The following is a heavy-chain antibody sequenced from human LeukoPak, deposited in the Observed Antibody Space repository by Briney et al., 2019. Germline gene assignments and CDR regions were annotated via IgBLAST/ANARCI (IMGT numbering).Heavy chain of an antibody. D-gene: IGHD2-21*02. V-gene: IGHV3-30*04. CDR1: GFTFSSYA. CDR2: ISYDGSNK. J-gene: IGHJ4*02. Sequence: GGSLRLSCAASGFTFSSYAMHWVRQAPGKGLEWVAVISYDGSNKYYADSVKGRFTISRDNSKNTLYLQMNSLRAEDTAVYYCARGVVVTAFDYWGPGTLVNVSS. CDR3: ARGVVVTAFDY.